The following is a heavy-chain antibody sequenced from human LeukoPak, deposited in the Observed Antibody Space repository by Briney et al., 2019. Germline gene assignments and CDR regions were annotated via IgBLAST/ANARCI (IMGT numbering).Heavy chain of an antibody. V-gene: IGHV4-39*07. D-gene: IGHD3-10*01. Sequence: SETLSLTCTVSDGSISSNSYYWGWIRQPPGKGLEWIANIYYSGNTYYNPSLKSRVTISVDTSKDQFSLKLSSVTAADTAVYYCARRTKDEYGSGSYYLSEWGQGTLVTVSS. CDR1: DGSISSNSYY. CDR3: ARRTKDEYGSGSYYLSE. J-gene: IGHJ4*02. CDR2: IYYSGNT.